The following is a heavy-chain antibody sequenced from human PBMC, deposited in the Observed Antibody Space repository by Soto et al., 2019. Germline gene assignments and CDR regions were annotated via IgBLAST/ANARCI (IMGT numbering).Heavy chain of an antibody. Sequence: EVQLLESGGGLVQPGGSLRLSCAASGFTFSSYAMSWVRQAPGKGLEWVSAISGSGGSTYYADSVKGRFTISRDNSKNXLYLQMYSLRAEDTAVYYCLVRGAAPYCYHCGMDVWGQGTTVTVSS. J-gene: IGHJ6*02. D-gene: IGHD3-10*01. CDR2: ISGSGGST. CDR1: GFTFSSYA. CDR3: LVRGAAPYCYHCGMDV. V-gene: IGHV3-23*01.